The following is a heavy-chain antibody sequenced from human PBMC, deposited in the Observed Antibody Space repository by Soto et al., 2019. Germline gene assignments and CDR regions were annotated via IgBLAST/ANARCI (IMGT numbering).Heavy chain of an antibody. CDR1: GVSVSSGSFY. Sequence: QVQLQESGPGLVKPSETLSLTCTVSGVSVSSGSFYWAWIRQPPGKGLEWIGFGSYSGTTNYKQSLKSRVTISVDTSRSQISLKVSSLTAADTAVYYCARGATVTQYDYWGQGTLVTVSS. D-gene: IGHD4-17*01. J-gene: IGHJ4*02. CDR3: ARGATVTQYDY. CDR2: GSYSGTT. V-gene: IGHV4-61*01.